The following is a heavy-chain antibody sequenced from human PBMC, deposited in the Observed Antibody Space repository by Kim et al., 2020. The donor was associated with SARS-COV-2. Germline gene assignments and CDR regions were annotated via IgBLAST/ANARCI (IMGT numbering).Heavy chain of an antibody. CDR3: ARDAEIVVVPAAIWVYYYGMDV. Sequence: GGSLRLSCAASGFTFSSYGMHWVRQAPGKGLEWVAVIWYDGSNKYYADSVKGRFTISRDNSKNTLYLQMNSLRAEDTAVYYCARDAEIVVVPAAIWVYYYGMDVWGQGTTVTASS. V-gene: IGHV3-33*01. CDR1: GFTFSSYG. D-gene: IGHD2-2*01. J-gene: IGHJ6*02. CDR2: IWYDGSNK.